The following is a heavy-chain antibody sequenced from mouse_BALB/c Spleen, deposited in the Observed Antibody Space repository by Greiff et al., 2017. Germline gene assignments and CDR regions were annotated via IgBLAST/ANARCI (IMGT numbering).Heavy chain of an antibody. D-gene: IGHD2-4*01. CDR3: ARSEKMITGRFAY. Sequence: EVQLQQSGPELVKPGASVKIPCKASGYTFTDYNMDWVKQSHGKSLEWIGDINPNNGGTIYNQKFKGKATLTVDKSSSTAYMELRSLTSEDTAVYYCARSEKMITGRFAYWGQGTLVTVSA. CDR2: INPNNGGT. CDR1: GYTFTDYN. V-gene: IGHV1-18*01. J-gene: IGHJ3*01.